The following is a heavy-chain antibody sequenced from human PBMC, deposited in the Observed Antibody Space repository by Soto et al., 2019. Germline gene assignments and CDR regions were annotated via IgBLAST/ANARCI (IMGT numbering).Heavy chain of an antibody. J-gene: IGHJ4*02. CDR2: INAGNGNT. V-gene: IGHV1-3*01. CDR1: GYTFTSYA. CDR3: ARGPGGPDGPGDY. D-gene: IGHD2-15*01. Sequence: QVQLVQSGAEVKKPGASVKVSCKASGYTFTSYAMHWVRQAPGQRLEWMGWINAGNGNTKYSQKFQGRVTITRDTTASTAYMELSSMRSEDTAVYYCARGPGGPDGPGDYWGQGTLVTVSS.